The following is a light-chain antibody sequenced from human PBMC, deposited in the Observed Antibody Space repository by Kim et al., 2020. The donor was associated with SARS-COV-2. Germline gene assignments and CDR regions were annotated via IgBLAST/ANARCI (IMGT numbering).Light chain of an antibody. Sequence: ASVGDRVTITRRETQRISNKLDWYQQKQGKAPKLLIYAASSLQSGVPSRFSGSGSGTDFTLTISSLQPEDFATYYCQQSYSTPYTFGQGTKLEI. CDR2: AAS. J-gene: IGKJ2*01. V-gene: IGKV1-39*01. CDR1: QRISNK. CDR3: QQSYSTPYT.